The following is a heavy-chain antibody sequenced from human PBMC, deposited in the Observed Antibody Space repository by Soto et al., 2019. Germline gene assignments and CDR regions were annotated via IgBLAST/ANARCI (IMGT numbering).Heavy chain of an antibody. CDR2: AYHNGLT. D-gene: IGHD6-19*01. J-gene: IGHJ4*02. V-gene: IGHV4-4*02. CDR1: GDSVTSNVW. CDR3: ARDAAVPGESDRFDY. Sequence: SETLSLTCAVSGDSVTSNVWWSWVRQPPGKGLEWIGEAYHNGLTDYNPSLKSRVTMSVDTSKNEFSLKLTSLTAADTAIYYCARDAAVPGESDRFDYWGQGTLVTVSS.